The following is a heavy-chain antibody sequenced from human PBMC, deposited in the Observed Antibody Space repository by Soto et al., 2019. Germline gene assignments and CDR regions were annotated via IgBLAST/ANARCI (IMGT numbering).Heavy chain of an antibody. CDR1: GYTFTSYY. V-gene: IGHV1-46*01. Sequence: ASVKGSCKAAGYTFTSYYVDWVRQAPGQGLEWMGIINPSGGSTSYAQKFQGRVTMTRDTSTSTVYMELSSLRSEDTAVYYCARAHGTPLRYFDWSPPTYLDYRRQGTPVTVSS. J-gene: IGHJ4*02. D-gene: IGHD3-9*01. CDR3: ARAHGTPLRYFDWSPPTYLDY. CDR2: INPSGGST.